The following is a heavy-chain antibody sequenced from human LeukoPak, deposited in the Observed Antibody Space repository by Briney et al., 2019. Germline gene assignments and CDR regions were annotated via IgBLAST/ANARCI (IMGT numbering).Heavy chain of an antibody. J-gene: IGHJ2*01. CDR2: IYYSETT. D-gene: IGHD2/OR15-2a*01. Sequence: SETLSLTCTVSGGSINRNSWNWIRLPPGKGLEWIGNIYYSETTNYNPSLKSRVSISVDTSKNLLSLKLSSVTAADTAVYYCPRGSTWILWGRDTVVTVSS. CDR1: GGSINRNS. V-gene: IGHV4-59*01. CDR3: PRGSTWIL.